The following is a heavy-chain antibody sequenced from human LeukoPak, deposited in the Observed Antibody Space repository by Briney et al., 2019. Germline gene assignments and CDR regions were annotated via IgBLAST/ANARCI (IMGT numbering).Heavy chain of an antibody. D-gene: IGHD6-13*01. Sequence: GGSLRLSCAASGFTFSSYGMHWVRQAPGKGLEWVAVISYDGSNKYYADSVKGRFTISRDNSKNTLYLQMNSLRAEDTAVHYCAKVTTKAGYSSSWYGIYYYGMDVWGQGTTVTVSS. V-gene: IGHV3-30*18. CDR1: GFTFSSYG. CDR3: AKVTTKAGYSSSWYGIYYYGMDV. J-gene: IGHJ6*02. CDR2: ISYDGSNK.